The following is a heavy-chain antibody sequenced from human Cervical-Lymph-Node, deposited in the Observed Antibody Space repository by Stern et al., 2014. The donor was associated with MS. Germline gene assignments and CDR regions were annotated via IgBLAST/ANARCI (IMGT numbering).Heavy chain of an antibody. Sequence: MQLVESGGEVKKPGASVKVSCKASGYTFTTYGINWVRQAPGQGLEWMGWISTFNGNTNYAPKVQGRVTMTTDTPTSTASMELRSLRSDDTAVYYCVRDEGYSYGRYWGQGTLVTVSS. CDR2: ISTFNGNT. CDR1: GYTFTTYG. V-gene: IGHV1-18*01. D-gene: IGHD5-18*01. CDR3: VRDEGYSYGRY. J-gene: IGHJ4*02.